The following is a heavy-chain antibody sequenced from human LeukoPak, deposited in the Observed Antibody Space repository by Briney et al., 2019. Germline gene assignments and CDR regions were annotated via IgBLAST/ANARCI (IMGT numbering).Heavy chain of an antibody. CDR3: AKDRAGTPWAD. D-gene: IGHD1-1*01. V-gene: IGHV3-23*01. J-gene: IGHJ4*02. CDR1: GFTFSSYA. CDR2: INPSGGST. Sequence: GGSLRLSCAASGFTFSSYAISWLRQAPGKGLEWVSTINPSGGSTYYADSVKGRFTISRDNSKNTVYLQMNSLRAEDTAVYYCAKDRAGTPWADWGQGTLVTVSS.